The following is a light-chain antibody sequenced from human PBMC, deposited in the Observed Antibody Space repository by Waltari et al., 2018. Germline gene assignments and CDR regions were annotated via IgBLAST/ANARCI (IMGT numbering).Light chain of an antibody. Sequence: DVQMTQSPSSLSASVGDRITMTCRASQRINDLLAWYQQKPGKAPRLLIQRASILESGVPSRVSGSGSGTEFTLTINGLQPDDFGTYYCQQCNTFSFNFGPGTTV. CDR1: QRINDL. CDR3: QQCNTFSFN. V-gene: IGKV1-5*03. J-gene: IGKJ3*01. CDR2: RAS.